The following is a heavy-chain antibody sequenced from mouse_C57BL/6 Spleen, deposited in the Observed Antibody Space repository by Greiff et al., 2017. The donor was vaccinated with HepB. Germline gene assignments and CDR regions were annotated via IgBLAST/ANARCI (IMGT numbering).Heavy chain of an antibody. Sequence: LQQPGAELVKPGASVKMSCKASGYTFTSYWITWVKQRPGQGLEWIGDIYPGSGSTNYNEKFKSKATLTVDTSSSTAYMQLSSLTSEDSAVYYCAKGDYYGRTFAYWGQGTLVTVSA. D-gene: IGHD1-1*01. J-gene: IGHJ3*01. CDR1: GYTFTSYW. CDR3: AKGDYYGRTFAY. CDR2: IYPGSGST. V-gene: IGHV1-55*01.